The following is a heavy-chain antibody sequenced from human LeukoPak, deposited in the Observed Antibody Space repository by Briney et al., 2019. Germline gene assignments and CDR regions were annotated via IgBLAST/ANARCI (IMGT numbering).Heavy chain of an antibody. CDR1: GGSISSSSYH. CDR3: ARGGRREKWLLRWFDP. Sequence: SETLSLTCTVSGGSISSSSYHWGWIRQPPGKKLEWIGSIYFGGSTYYNPSLKSRVTIFVDTSKNQFSLKLSSVTAADTAVYYCARGGRREKWLLRWFDPWGQGTLVTVSS. D-gene: IGHD5-12*01. V-gene: IGHV4-39*01. J-gene: IGHJ5*02. CDR2: IYFGGST.